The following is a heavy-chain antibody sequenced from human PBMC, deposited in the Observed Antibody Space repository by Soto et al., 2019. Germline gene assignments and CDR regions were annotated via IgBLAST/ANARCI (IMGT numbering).Heavy chain of an antibody. D-gene: IGHD3-9*01. V-gene: IGHV4-59*01. CDR2: IYYSGST. CDR1: GDSISRYY. CDR3: AREGTSYYDILTGLRDAFDI. J-gene: IGHJ3*02. Sequence: SETLSLTCTVSGDSISRYYWSWIRQPPGKGLEWIGYIYYSGSTNYNPSLKSRVTISVDTSKNQFSLKLSSVTAADTAVYYCAREGTSYYDILTGLRDAFDIWGQGTMVT.